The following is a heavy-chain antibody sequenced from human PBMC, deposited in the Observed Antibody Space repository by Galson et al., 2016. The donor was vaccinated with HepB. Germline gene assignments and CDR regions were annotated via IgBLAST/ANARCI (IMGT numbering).Heavy chain of an antibody. D-gene: IGHD3-10*01. CDR1: GGSISSYY. J-gene: IGHJ6*02. CDR3: ARTPSRGGMDV. CDR2: IYYSGST. Sequence: EPLSLTCTVSGGSISSYYWSWIRQPPGKGLEWIGYIYYSGSTNYTPPLESRVTISVDTSKNQFSLKLTSVTSADTAVYYCARTPSRGGMDVWGQGTTVTVSS. V-gene: IGHV4-59*01.